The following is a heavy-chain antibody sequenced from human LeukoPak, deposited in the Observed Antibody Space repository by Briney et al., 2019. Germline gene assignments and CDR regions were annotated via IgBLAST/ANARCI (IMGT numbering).Heavy chain of an antibody. D-gene: IGHD6-13*01. Sequence: PGGSLRLSCAASGFTVSSNYMSWVRQAPGKGLEWVSVIYSGESTYYADSVKGRFTISRDSSKNTLYLQMNSLRAEDTAVYYCARLDRRSSFLDYWGQGALVTVSS. CDR1: GFTVSSNY. CDR2: IYSGEST. J-gene: IGHJ4*02. V-gene: IGHV3-53*01. CDR3: ARLDRRSSFLDY.